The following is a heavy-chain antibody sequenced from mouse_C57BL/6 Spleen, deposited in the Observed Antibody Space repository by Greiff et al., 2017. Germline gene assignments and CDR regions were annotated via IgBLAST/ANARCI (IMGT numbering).Heavy chain of an antibody. Sequence: VQLQQSGPELVKPGASVKMSCKASGYTFTDYNMHWVKQSHGKSLEWIGYINPNNGGTSYNQKFKGKATLTVNTSSSTAYMELRSLTSEDSSVYDCARYGTKWDFDYWGQGTTLTVSS. J-gene: IGHJ2*01. CDR2: INPNNGGT. CDR1: GYTFTDYN. D-gene: IGHD1-3*01. V-gene: IGHV1-22*01. CDR3: ARYGTKWDFDY.